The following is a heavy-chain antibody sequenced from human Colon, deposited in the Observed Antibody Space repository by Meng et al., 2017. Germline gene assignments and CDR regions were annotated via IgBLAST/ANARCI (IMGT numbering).Heavy chain of an antibody. CDR1: GFTFSSYY. V-gene: IGHV3-74*01. J-gene: IGHJ4*02. D-gene: IGHD6-13*01. CDR2: IDHEGSST. CDR3: ARDLRAASDY. Sequence: GESLKISCAASGFTFSSYYMNWVRQVPGKGLVWVSRIDHEGSSTGYADSVKGRSTISRDNAKNTLYLQMNSLKAEDTALYYCARDLRAASDYWGQGTLVTVSS.